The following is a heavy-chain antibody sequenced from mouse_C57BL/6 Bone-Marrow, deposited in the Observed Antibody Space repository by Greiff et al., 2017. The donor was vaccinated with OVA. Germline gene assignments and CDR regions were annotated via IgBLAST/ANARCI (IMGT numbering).Heavy chain of an antibody. CDR3: ARARGRAWFAY. V-gene: IGHV5-17*01. CDR2: ISSGSSTI. D-gene: IGHD1-1*01. CDR1: GFTFSDYG. J-gene: IGHJ3*01. Sequence: EVQVVESGGGLVKPGGSLKLSCAASGFTFSDYGMHWVRQAPEKGLEWVAYISSGSSTIYYADTVKGRFTISRDNAKNTLFLQMTSLRSEDTAMYYCARARGRAWFAYWGQGTLVTVSA.